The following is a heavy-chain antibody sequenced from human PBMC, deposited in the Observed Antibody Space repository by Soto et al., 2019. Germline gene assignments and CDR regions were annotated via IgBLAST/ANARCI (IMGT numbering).Heavy chain of an antibody. Sequence: WWSLRLSCGASGFTCSGYSMHWFRQAPGKGLEWVSSISSSKNYIYYADSLEGRFSISRDNTQNSLYLQMNSLRVEDTAVYYCARRRGPERDCGVGSCYSRRDAFDIWGQGSMVTVSS. D-gene: IGHD2-15*01. J-gene: IGHJ3*02. CDR1: GFTCSGYS. CDR2: ISSSKNYI. CDR3: ARRRGPERDCGVGSCYSRRDAFDI. V-gene: IGHV3-21*01.